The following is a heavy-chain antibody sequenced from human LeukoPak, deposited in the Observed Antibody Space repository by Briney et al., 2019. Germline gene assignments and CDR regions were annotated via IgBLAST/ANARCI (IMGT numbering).Heavy chain of an antibody. CDR1: GFTFSDYA. Sequence: GGSLRLSCATPGFTFSDYAVSWVRQAPGKGLKWVSSNSNSSSYTYDAYSMKRRFKISRDNAKNSLYLQMNRLRAEDTPVYFCALYSSSPNYWGQGTLHTVPS. CDR2: NSNSSSYT. CDR3: ALYSSSPNY. J-gene: IGHJ4*02. D-gene: IGHD6-6*01. V-gene: IGHV3-21*01.